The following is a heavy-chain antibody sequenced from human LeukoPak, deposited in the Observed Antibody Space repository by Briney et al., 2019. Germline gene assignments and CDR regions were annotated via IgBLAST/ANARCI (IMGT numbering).Heavy chain of an antibody. Sequence: GSLILSCAASGFTFSSYGMHWVRQAPGKGLEWGVVIWYDGSNKYYADSVKGRFTISRDNSKNTLYLQMNSLRAEDTAVYYCARGNIKVLLWFGEVDVWSQGTTVTVSS. V-gene: IGHV3-33*01. CDR2: IWYDGSNK. J-gene: IGHJ6*02. D-gene: IGHD3-10*01. CDR1: GFTFSSYG. CDR3: ARGNIKVLLWFGEVDV.